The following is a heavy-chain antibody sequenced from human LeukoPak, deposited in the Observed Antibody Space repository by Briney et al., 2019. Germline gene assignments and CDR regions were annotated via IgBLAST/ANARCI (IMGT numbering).Heavy chain of an antibody. V-gene: IGHV3-48*01. CDR1: GSTFSTYS. CDR3: ARDRDSFDY. Sequence: GGSLRLSCAASGSTFSTYSMNWVRQAPGKGLEWVSYISSSSVTIYYADSVKGRFTISRDNAKNSLYLQMNSLRAEDTAVYYCARDRDSFDYWGQGTLVTVSS. CDR2: ISSSSVTI. J-gene: IGHJ4*02.